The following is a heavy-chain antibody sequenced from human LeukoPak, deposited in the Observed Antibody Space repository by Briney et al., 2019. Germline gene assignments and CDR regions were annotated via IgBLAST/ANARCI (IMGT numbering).Heavy chain of an antibody. CDR1: GGSISSGGYY. CDR2: IYHSGST. V-gene: IGHV4-30-2*01. Sequence: SQTLSLTCTVSGGSISSGGYYWSWLRQPPGKGLEWIGYIYHSGSTYYNPSLKSRVTISVDRSKNQFSLKLSSVTAADTAVYYCARDKTPKWYSSSFGWFDPWGQGTLVTVSS. J-gene: IGHJ5*02. D-gene: IGHD6-13*01. CDR3: ARDKTPKWYSSSFGWFDP.